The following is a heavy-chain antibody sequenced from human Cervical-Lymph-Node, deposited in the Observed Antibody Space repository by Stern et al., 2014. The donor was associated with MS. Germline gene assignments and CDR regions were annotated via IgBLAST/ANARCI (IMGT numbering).Heavy chain of an antibody. CDR3: AHTDRERHYFGSGAFYYFDY. Sequence: QVTLKESGPTMVKPTQTLTLTCTFSGFSLSTSGVAVGWIRQPPGKALEWLALIYWDGDKSYSPSLKTRLTITKDTSKNQVILIMTNMDPADTATYFCAHTDRERHYFGSGAFYYFDYWGRGALVTVSS. CDR1: GFSLSTSGVA. V-gene: IGHV2-5*02. D-gene: IGHD3-10*01. J-gene: IGHJ4*02. CDR2: IYWDGDK.